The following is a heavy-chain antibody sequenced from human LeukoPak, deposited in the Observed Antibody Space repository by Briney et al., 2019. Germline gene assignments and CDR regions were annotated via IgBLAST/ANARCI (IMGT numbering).Heavy chain of an antibody. CDR3: AKWNSGYDAFDI. D-gene: IGHD5-12*01. V-gene: IGHV3-23*01. Sequence: PGGSLRLSCAASGFTFSSYAMSWVRQAPGKGLEWASAISGSGGSTYYADSVKGRFTISRDNSKNTLYLQMNSLRAEDTAVYYCAKWNSGYDAFDIWGQGTMVTVSS. CDR1: GFTFSSYA. CDR2: ISGSGGST. J-gene: IGHJ3*02.